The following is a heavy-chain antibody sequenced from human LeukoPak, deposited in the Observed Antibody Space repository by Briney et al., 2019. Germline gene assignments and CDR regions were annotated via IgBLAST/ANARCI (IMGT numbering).Heavy chain of an antibody. CDR2: IYYSGST. V-gene: IGHV4-59*01. Sequence: PSETLSLTCTVSGGSISSYYWSWIRQPPGKGLEWIGYIYYSGSTNYNPSLKSRVTISVDTSKNQFSLKLSSVTAADTAVYYCARVEDTAMIIEGEMYYYHYMDVWGKGTTVTVSS. CDR1: GGSISSYY. J-gene: IGHJ6*03. D-gene: IGHD5-18*01. CDR3: ARVEDTAMIIEGEMYYYHYMDV.